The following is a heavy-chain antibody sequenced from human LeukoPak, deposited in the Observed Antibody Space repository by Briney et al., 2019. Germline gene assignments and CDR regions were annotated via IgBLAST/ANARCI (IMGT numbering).Heavy chain of an antibody. CDR1: GYTFTGYY. D-gene: IGHD3-9*01. Sequence: ASVKVSCKASGYTFTGYYMHWVRQAPGQGLEWMGWINPNSGGTNYAQKLQGRVTMTTDTSTSTAYMELRSLRSDDTAVYYCARDRGGGAYYDILTGYVYWGQGTLVTVSS. V-gene: IGHV1-2*02. CDR3: ARDRGGGAYYDILTGYVY. J-gene: IGHJ4*02. CDR2: INPNSGGT.